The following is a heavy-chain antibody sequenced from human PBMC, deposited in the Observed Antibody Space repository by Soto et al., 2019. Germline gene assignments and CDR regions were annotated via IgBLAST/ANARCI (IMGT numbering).Heavy chain of an antibody. J-gene: IGHJ5*02. CDR2: IFSNDEK. Sequence: QVTLKESGPVLVKPTETLTLTCTVSGFSLSNARMGVSWIRQPPGKALEWLAHIFSNDEKSYSTSLKSRLTSSKDTSKSXXVXTXXNMDPVDTATYYCARTRLGYCSGGSCYTEYNWFDPWGQGTLVTVSS. D-gene: IGHD2-15*01. CDR1: GFSLSNARMG. V-gene: IGHV2-26*01. CDR3: ARTRLGYCSGGSCYTEYNWFDP.